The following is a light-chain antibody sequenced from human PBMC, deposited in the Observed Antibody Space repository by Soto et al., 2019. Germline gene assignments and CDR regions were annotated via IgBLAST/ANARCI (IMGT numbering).Light chain of an antibody. CDR3: QQYTNWPPIP. V-gene: IGKV3D-15*01. CDR2: AAS. CDR1: QSVTSN. J-gene: IGKJ5*01. Sequence: SQSPDTLAVSPGEVATLSCWASQSVTSNLAWYQQKRGQAPRLLIYAASTRATGVPARFSGSGSGTEFTPTISSLQSEDFAVYYCQQYTNWPPIPFGQGTRLEIK.